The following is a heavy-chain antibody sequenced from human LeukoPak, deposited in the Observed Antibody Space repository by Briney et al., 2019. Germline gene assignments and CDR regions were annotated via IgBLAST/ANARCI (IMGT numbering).Heavy chain of an antibody. V-gene: IGHV4-59*12. CDR2: IYYTGTT. D-gene: IGHD3-22*01. CDR3: ANYDGAPRY. Sequence: SETLSLICTVSGDSITSYYWSWIRQPPGKGLELIGYIYYTGTTNYNPSLQGRATISTDTSKNQFSLKLTSVTAADTAVYYCANYDGAPRYWGQGTLVTVPS. J-gene: IGHJ4*02. CDR1: GDSITSYY.